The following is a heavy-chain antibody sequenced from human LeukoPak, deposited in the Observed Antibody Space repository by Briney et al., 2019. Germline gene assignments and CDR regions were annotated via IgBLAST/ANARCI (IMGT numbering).Heavy chain of an antibody. Sequence: PGGSLRLSCAASGFTFSSYAMSWVRQAPGKGLEWVSGISGSGGSAYYADSVKGRFTISRDNSKNTLYLQMNSLRAEDTAVYYCAKDGITTWGYFDYWGQGTLVTVSS. D-gene: IGHD1-14*01. CDR3: AKDGITTWGYFDY. J-gene: IGHJ4*02. V-gene: IGHV3-23*01. CDR2: ISGSGGSA. CDR1: GFTFSSYA.